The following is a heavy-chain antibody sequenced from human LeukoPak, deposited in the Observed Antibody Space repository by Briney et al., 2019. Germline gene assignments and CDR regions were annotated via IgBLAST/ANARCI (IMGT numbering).Heavy chain of an antibody. CDR2: IYNGGDTI. Sequence: GGSLRLSCATSGFTFSDHYMTWIRQAPGKGLETVSYIYNGGDTIYYADSVRGRFTISRDNAKNSLYLQMNILRAEDTAVYYCARDPIYTFDGPEYFQHWGQGTLVTVST. CDR3: ARDPIYTFDGPEYFQH. D-gene: IGHD2-2*02. V-gene: IGHV3-11*04. J-gene: IGHJ1*01. CDR1: GFTFSDHY.